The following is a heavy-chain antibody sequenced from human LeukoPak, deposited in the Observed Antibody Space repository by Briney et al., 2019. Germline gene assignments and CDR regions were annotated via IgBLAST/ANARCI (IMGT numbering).Heavy chain of an antibody. V-gene: IGHV3-48*01. J-gene: IGHJ4*02. CDR3: ARDVNGYSSTWYDY. CDR1: GFTFSSYS. Sequence: GGSLRLSCTASGFTFSSYSMNWVRQAPGKGLEWVSYISTISSTIYYADSVKGRFTISRDNAKNSLYLQMNSLRAEDTAVYYCARDVNGYSSTWYDYWGQGTLVTVSS. D-gene: IGHD6-13*01. CDR2: ISTISSTI.